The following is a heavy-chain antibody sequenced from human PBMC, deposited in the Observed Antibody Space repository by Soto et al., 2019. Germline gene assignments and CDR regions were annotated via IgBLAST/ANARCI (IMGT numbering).Heavy chain of an antibody. J-gene: IGHJ6*02. CDR3: ASEYCSGGSCYYYGMDV. V-gene: IGHV3-33*01. Sequence: QVQLVESGGGVVQPGRSLRLFYAASGFTFSSYGMHWVRQAPGKGLEWVAVIWYDGSNKYYADSVKGRFTISRDNSKNTLYLQMNSLRAEDTAVYYCASEYCSGGSCYYYGMDVWGQGTTVTVSS. D-gene: IGHD2-15*01. CDR2: IWYDGSNK. CDR1: GFTFSSYG.